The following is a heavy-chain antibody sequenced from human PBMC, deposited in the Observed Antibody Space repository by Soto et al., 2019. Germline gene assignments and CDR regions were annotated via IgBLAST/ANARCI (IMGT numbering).Heavy chain of an antibody. V-gene: IGHV3-48*01. D-gene: IGHD1-26*01. CDR1: GFTFSNFA. CDR2: IDTRSSRR. Sequence: GGSLRLSCTGSGFTFSNFAMDWVRQAPGKGLEWVSYIDTRSSRRLYANSVRGRFFISRDDATNSVHLQMNSLGVEDTAVYYCTRHSGNDQAGRNFDSWGQGTLVTVSS. CDR3: TRHSGNDQAGRNFDS. J-gene: IGHJ4*02.